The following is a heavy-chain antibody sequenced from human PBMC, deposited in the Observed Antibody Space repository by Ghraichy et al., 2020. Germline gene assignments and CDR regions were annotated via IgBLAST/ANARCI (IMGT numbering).Heavy chain of an antibody. CDR2: IYYSGST. V-gene: IGHV4-31*03. CDR3: ARDGVGSGYSEGY. CDR1: GGSISSGGYY. J-gene: IGHJ4*02. D-gene: IGHD3-10*01. Sequence: SETLSLTCTVSGGSISSGGYYWSWIRQHPGKGLEWIGYIYYSGSTYYDPSLMSRVTISVDTSKNQFSLKLSSVTAADTAVYYCARDGVGSGYSEGYWGQGTLVTVSS.